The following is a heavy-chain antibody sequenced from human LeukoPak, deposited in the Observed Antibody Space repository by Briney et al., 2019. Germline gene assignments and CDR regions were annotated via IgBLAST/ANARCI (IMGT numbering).Heavy chain of an antibody. Sequence: GGSLRLSCAASGFTFSSYAMSWVPQAPGKGLEWVSAISGSGGSTYYADSVKGRFTISRDNSKNTLYLQMNSLRAEDTAVYYCAKIMRYYDSSGYYSNYFDYWGQGTLVTVSS. J-gene: IGHJ4*02. V-gene: IGHV3-23*01. CDR2: ISGSGGST. D-gene: IGHD3-22*01. CDR3: AKIMRYYDSSGYYSNYFDY. CDR1: GFTFSSYA.